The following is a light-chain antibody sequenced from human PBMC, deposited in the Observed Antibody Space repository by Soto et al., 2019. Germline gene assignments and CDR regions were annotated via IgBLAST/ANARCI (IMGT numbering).Light chain of an antibody. CDR3: AAWDDSLNPSYV. J-gene: IGLJ1*01. CDR1: SSNVGSNS. Sequence: QAVLTQPPSASGTPGQRVTISCSGSSSNVGSNSVNWYQQVPGTTPRLLIYNNNQRPSGVPDRFSGSKSGTSASLAISGLQSEDEADYYCAAWDDSLNPSYVFGTGTKLTVL. CDR2: NNN. V-gene: IGLV1-44*01.